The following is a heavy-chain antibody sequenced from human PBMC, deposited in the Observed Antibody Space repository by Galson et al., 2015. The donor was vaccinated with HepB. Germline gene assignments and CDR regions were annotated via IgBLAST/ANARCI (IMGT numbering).Heavy chain of an antibody. Sequence: SVKVSCKASGGTFSYYAISWVRQAPGQGLEWMGGIIPIFGAANYAHKFQGRVTFTADKSTGTAYMELRSLRSEDTAVYYCARYCTSSSCYVGSYYYDMDVWRQGTTVTVSS. J-gene: IGHJ6*02. CDR2: IIPIFGAA. CDR1: GGTFSYYA. CDR3: ARYCTSSSCYVGSYYYDMDV. V-gene: IGHV1-69*06. D-gene: IGHD2-2*01.